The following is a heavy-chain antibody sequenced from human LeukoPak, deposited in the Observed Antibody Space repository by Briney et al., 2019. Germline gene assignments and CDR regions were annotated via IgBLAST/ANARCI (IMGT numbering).Heavy chain of an antibody. V-gene: IGHV4-61*02. CDR1: GGSISSGSYY. Sequence: SETLSLTCTVSGGSISSGSYYWSWIRQPAGKGLEWIGRIYTSGSTNYNPSLKSRVTISVDTSKNQFSLKLSSVTAADTAVYYCARPCEGAPNAFDIWGQGTMVTVSS. D-gene: IGHD4/OR15-4a*01. CDR3: ARPCEGAPNAFDI. CDR2: IYTSGST. J-gene: IGHJ3*02.